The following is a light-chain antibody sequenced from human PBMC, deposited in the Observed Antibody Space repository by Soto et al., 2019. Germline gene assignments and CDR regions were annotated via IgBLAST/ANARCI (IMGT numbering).Light chain of an antibody. V-gene: IGKV3-20*01. CDR3: QQYGSSRLT. Sequence: EIALTQSPGTLSLSPGERATLSCTASQSVSSSYLAWYQQKPGQAPRLLIYGASSRATGIPDRFSGSGSGTDFTLTISRLEPEDFAVYYCQQYGSSRLTFGGGTKVDIK. CDR2: GAS. CDR1: QSVSSSY. J-gene: IGKJ4*01.